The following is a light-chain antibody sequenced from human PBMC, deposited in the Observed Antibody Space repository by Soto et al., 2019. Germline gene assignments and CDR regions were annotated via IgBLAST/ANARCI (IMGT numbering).Light chain of an antibody. Sequence: IPMTQSPSSLSASVGDRVTITCRASQSSSSYLNWDQQKPGKAPKLRIYAASSLQSGVPSRFSGSGSGTDFTLTISSLQPADVATYYCQQSSSTPRTFGQGTKVDI. V-gene: IGKV1-39*01. CDR2: AAS. CDR3: QQSSSTPRT. CDR1: QSSSSY. J-gene: IGKJ1*01.